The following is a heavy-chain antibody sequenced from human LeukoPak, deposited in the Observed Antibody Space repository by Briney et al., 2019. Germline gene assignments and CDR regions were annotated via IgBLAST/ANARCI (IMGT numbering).Heavy chain of an antibody. CDR1: GGSISSYH. V-gene: IGHV4-59*12. D-gene: IGHD3-10*01. J-gene: IGHJ4*02. CDR2: IYYTGST. CDR3: ARGVYGSGSYFDY. Sequence: PSETLSLTCTVSGGSISSYHWSWIRQPPGKGLEWIGHIYYTGSTNYNPSLKSRLTVSVDTSKNQFSLKLTSVTAADTAVYYCARGVYGSGSYFDYWGQGTLVTVSS.